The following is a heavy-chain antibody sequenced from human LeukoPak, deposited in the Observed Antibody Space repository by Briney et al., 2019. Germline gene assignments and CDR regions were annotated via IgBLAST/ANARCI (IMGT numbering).Heavy chain of an antibody. D-gene: IGHD3/OR15-3a*01. CDR3: ARDMDFYMDV. CDR1: GGSISRYY. J-gene: IGHJ6*03. CDR2: IYYSGST. Sequence: SETLSLTCTVSGGSISRYYWSWIRQPPGKGLEWIGYIYYSGSTNYNPSLKSRVTISVDTSKNQFSLNLNSVTAADTAMYYCARDMDFYMDVWGKGSTVTVSS. V-gene: IGHV4-59*12.